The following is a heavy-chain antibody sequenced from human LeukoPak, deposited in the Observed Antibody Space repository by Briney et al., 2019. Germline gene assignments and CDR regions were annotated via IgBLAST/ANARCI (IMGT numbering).Heavy chain of an antibody. V-gene: IGHV4-59*01. CDR2: TYYSGNT. CDR1: GGSMTNYY. CDR3: TRGRAYYDSTGYYY. J-gene: IGHJ4*02. D-gene: IGHD3-22*01. Sequence: SETLSLTCTVSGGSMTNYYWTWIRQSPGKGLEWIGHTYYSGNTNYNPSLKSRVTISIDTSKNQFSLKLSSVTAADTAVYYCTRGRAYYDSTGYYYWGRGILVTISS.